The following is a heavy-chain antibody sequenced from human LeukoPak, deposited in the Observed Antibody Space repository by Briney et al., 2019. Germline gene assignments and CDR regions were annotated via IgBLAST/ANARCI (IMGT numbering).Heavy chain of an antibody. CDR1: GFTFSSYG. J-gene: IGHJ4*02. Sequence: GGSLRLSCAASGFTFSSYGMHWVRQAPGKGLEWVAVISYDGSNKYYADSVKGRFTISRDNSKNTLYLQMNSLRAEDTAVYYCAKLRRDGYNFYYWGQGTLVTVSS. CDR3: AKLRRDGYNFYY. D-gene: IGHD5-24*01. CDR2: ISYDGSNK. V-gene: IGHV3-30*18.